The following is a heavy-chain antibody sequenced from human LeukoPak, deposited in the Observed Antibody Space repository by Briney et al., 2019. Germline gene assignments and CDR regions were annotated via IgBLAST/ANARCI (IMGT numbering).Heavy chain of an antibody. CDR3: ARGTTTPDY. D-gene: IGHD1-26*01. Sequence: GGSLRLSCAASGFIFSSYAMSWVRQASGQGLEWVSAISGSGGSTYYADSVKGRFTISRDNSKNTLYLQMNSLRAEDTAVYYCARGTTTPDYWGQGTLVTVSS. V-gene: IGHV3-23*01. J-gene: IGHJ4*02. CDR2: ISGSGGST. CDR1: GFIFSSYA.